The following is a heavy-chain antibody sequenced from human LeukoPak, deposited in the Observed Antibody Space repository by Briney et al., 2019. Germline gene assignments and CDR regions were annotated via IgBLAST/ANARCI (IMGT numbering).Heavy chain of an antibody. CDR1: VFTFSNFA. J-gene: IGHJ4*02. V-gene: IGHV3-23*01. CDR2: ISGSGGST. Sequence: PGGSLRLSCAASVFTFSNFAMNWVRQAPGKGLEWVSTISGSGGSTYYADSVKGRFTISRDNSKNTLYLQMNSLRAEDTAVYYCAKKVHTEQWLVPFDYWGQGTLVTVSS. D-gene: IGHD6-19*01. CDR3: AKKVHTEQWLVPFDY.